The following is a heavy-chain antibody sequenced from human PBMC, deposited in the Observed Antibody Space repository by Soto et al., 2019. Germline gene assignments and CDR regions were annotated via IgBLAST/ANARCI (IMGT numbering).Heavy chain of an antibody. Sequence: SVKVSCKASGCTFSSYAISWVRQAPGQGLEWMGGIIPIFGTANYAQKFQGRVTITADESTSTAYMELSSLRSEDTAVYYCARDSLSAAGTFDYWGQGTLVTVSS. CDR3: ARDSLSAAGTFDY. CDR1: GCTFSSYA. CDR2: IIPIFGTA. D-gene: IGHD6-13*01. V-gene: IGHV1-69*13. J-gene: IGHJ4*02.